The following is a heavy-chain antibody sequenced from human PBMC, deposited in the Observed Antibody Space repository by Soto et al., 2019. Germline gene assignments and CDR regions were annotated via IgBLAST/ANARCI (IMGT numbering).Heavy chain of an antibody. CDR3: ARTPYDSTSY. V-gene: IGHV3-48*02. CDR2: ISSDSNNI. D-gene: IGHD3-22*01. Sequence: SLRLSCAASGFSFSSYGMHWVRQAPGKGLEWVSYISSDSNNIYYADSVRGRFTISRDNAKNSLYLQMNSLRDEDTAVYYCARTPYDSTSYWGQGTLVTVSS. CDR1: GFSFSSYG. J-gene: IGHJ4*02.